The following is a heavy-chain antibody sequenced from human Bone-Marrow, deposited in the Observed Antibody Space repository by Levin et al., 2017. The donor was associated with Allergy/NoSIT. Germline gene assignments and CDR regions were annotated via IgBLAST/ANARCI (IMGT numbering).Heavy chain of an antibody. Sequence: GGSLRLSCAASGFIFSNYAMNWVRQAPGKGLEWVSQISGSGGNTHYADSVKGRFTFSRDNSQNTLYLQMNSLRAEDTAVYYCAGYDTSAYHSPFDYWGQGTLVTVSS. J-gene: IGHJ4*02. D-gene: IGHD3-22*01. CDR1: GFIFSNYA. CDR2: ISGSGGNT. CDR3: AGYDTSAYHSPFDY. V-gene: IGHV3-23*01.